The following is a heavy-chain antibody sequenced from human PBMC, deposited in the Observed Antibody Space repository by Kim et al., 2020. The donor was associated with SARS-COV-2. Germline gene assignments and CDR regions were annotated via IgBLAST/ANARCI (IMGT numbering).Heavy chain of an antibody. CDR1: GFTFSSYS. Sequence: GGSLRLSCAASGFTFSSYSMNWVRQAPGKGLEWVSSISSSSSYIYYADSVKGRFTISRDNAKNSLYLQMNSLRAEDTAVYYCARDPGITMVRGVSLDYWGQGTLVTVSS. V-gene: IGHV3-21*01. D-gene: IGHD3-10*01. J-gene: IGHJ4*02. CDR2: ISSSSSYI. CDR3: ARDPGITMVRGVSLDY.